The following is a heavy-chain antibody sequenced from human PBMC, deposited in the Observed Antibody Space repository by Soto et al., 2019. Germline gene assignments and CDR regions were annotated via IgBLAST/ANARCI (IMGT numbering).Heavy chain of an antibody. D-gene: IGHD2-21*02. Sequence: GGSLRLSCAASGFTFSSYWMHWVRQAPGKGLVWVSRIDSNGSSTAYADSVKGRFTISRDNAKNTLYLQMNSLRAEDMAVYYCARGGTEFDPWGQGTLVTVSS. CDR1: GFTFSSYW. CDR3: ARGGTEFDP. CDR2: IDSNGSST. J-gene: IGHJ5*02. V-gene: IGHV3-74*01.